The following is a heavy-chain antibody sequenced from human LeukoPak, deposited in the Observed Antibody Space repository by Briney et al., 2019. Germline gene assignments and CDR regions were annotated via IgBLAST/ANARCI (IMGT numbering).Heavy chain of an antibody. V-gene: IGHV3-30*18. CDR2: ISHRENNQ. Sequence: PGGSLRLSCAASGFTFSKYAIHWVRQAPGKGLEWVALISHRENNQNYADSVQGRFTISRDNSKNTLYLQMNSLRAEDTAVYYCAKARTTVTAPDYWGQGTLVTVSS. CDR1: GFTFSKYA. J-gene: IGHJ4*02. CDR3: AKARTTVTAPDY. D-gene: IGHD4-17*01.